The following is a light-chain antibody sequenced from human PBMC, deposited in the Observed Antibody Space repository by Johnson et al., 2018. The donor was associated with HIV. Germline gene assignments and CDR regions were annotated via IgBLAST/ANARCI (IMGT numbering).Light chain of an antibody. J-gene: IGLJ1*01. Sequence: QSVLTQPPSVSAAPGQKVTISCSGSSFNIGNNYVSWYQQLPGTAPKLLIYENNKRPSGIPDRFSGSKSGTSATLGITGLQTGAEADYYCGTWDSSLSAEVFGTGTKVTVL. CDR3: GTWDSSLSAEV. V-gene: IGLV1-51*02. CDR1: SFNIGNNY. CDR2: ENN.